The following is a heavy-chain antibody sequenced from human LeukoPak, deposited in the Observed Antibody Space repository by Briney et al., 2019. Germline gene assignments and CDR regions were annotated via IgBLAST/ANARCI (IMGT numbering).Heavy chain of an antibody. J-gene: IGHJ6*03. CDR2: INPNIGGI. CDR1: GYTFTPYY. D-gene: IGHD1-26*01. Sequence: GASVKASCKPSGYTFTPYYMHWARQAPGHGPEGMGWINPNIGGIIYAHKIQGRATINRATSISTAYMELSRLRSDDTAVYYCARGWSGSYYCQYYYYMDVWGKGTTVTVSS. CDR3: ARGWSGSYYCQYYYYMDV. V-gene: IGHV1-2*07.